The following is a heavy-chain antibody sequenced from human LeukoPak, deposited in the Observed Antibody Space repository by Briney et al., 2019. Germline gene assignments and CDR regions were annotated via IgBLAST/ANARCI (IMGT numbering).Heavy chain of an antibody. J-gene: IGHJ4*02. CDR3: ARKEYGNSKFDY. V-gene: IGHV4-61*02. CDR1: GGSISSGSYF. CDR2: ISTGGST. D-gene: IGHD1-1*01. Sequence: PSQTLSLTYTVSGGSISSGSYFWNWIRQPAGKGLEWIGRISTGGSTNYNPSLKSRVTISLDTSKNQISLRLSSVTAADTAVYYCARKEYGNSKFDYWGQGTLVTVSS.